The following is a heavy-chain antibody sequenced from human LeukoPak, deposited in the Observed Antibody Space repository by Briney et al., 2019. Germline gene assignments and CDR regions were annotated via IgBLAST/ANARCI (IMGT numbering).Heavy chain of an antibody. Sequence: GGSLRLSCAASGFTFSSYSMNWVRQAPGKGLEWVSSISSSSSYIYYADSVKGRFTISRDNAKNSLYLQMNSLRAEDTAVYYCARDRITGTTRAPDYWGQGTLVTVSS. J-gene: IGHJ4*02. CDR3: ARDRITGTTRAPDY. CDR1: GFTFSSYS. CDR2: ISSSSSYI. D-gene: IGHD1-7*01. V-gene: IGHV3-21*01.